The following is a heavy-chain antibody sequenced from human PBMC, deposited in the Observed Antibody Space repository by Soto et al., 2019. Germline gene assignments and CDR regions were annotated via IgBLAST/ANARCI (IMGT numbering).Heavy chain of an antibody. CDR3: TAPQRLDYRKPNYYYYYGMDV. D-gene: IGHD4-4*01. J-gene: IGHJ6*02. CDR1: GFTFSSYG. V-gene: IGHV3-30*03. Sequence: GVSLRLPCAASGFTFSSYGMHWVRQAPGKGLEWVAVISYDGSNKYYADSVKGRFTISRDNSKNTLYLQMNSLRAEDTAVYYCTAPQRLDYRKPNYYYYYGMDVWGQGTTVTVSS. CDR2: ISYDGSNK.